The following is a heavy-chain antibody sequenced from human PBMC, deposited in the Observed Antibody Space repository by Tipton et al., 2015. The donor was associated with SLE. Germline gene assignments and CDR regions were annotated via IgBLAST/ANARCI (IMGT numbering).Heavy chain of an antibody. V-gene: IGHV4-39*02. CDR1: GGSISSSSYY. CDR3: ARDPGGVTAEYFQH. Sequence: LRLSCTVSGGSISSSSYYWGWIRQPPGRGLEWIGSIYYSGSTYYNPSLKSRVTISVDTSKNQFSLKLSSVTAADTAVYYCARDPGGVTAEYFQHWGQGTLVTVSS. CDR2: IYYSGST. D-gene: IGHD3-10*01. J-gene: IGHJ1*01.